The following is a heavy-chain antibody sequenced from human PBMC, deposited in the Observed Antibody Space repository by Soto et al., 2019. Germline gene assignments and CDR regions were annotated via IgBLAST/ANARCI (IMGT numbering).Heavy chain of an antibody. Sequence: PSETLSLTCAVSGGSISSGGYSWSWIRQPPGKGLEWIGYIYHSGSTYYNPSLKSRVTISVDRSKNQFSLKLSSVTAADTAVYYCARAWGSGSYSYWWFDPWGQGTLVTVSS. J-gene: IGHJ5*02. D-gene: IGHD3-10*01. CDR1: GGSISSGGYS. V-gene: IGHV4-30-2*01. CDR2: IYHSGST. CDR3: ARAWGSGSYSYWWFDP.